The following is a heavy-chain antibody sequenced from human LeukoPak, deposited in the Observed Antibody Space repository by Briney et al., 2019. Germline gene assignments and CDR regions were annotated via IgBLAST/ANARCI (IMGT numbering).Heavy chain of an antibody. CDR3: AKGATKHALLY. CDR1: GFTFSSYG. CDR2: IWYDGSNK. Sequence: GGSLRLSCAASGFTFSSYGMHWVRQAPGKGLEWVAVIWYDGSNKYYADSVKGRFTISGDNSKNTLYLQMNSLRAEDTAVYYCAKGATKHALLYWGKGTLVTVSS. J-gene: IGHJ4*02. V-gene: IGHV3-33*06. D-gene: IGHD1-26*01.